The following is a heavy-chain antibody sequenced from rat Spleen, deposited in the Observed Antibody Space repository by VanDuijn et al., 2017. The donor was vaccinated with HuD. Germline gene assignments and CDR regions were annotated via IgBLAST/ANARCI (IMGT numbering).Heavy chain of an antibody. Sequence: EVQLVESGGGLVQPGRSMKLSCAASGFTFSYFPMAWVRQAPTKGLEWVATISTSGDSTYYRDSVMGRFTISRDNAKSTLSLQLDSLRSEDTATYYCARRHYGYTDYFDYWGQGVMVTVSS. CDR3: ARRHYGYTDYFDY. CDR1: GFTFSYFP. J-gene: IGHJ2*01. CDR2: ISTSGDST. V-gene: IGHV5-46*01. D-gene: IGHD1-9*01.